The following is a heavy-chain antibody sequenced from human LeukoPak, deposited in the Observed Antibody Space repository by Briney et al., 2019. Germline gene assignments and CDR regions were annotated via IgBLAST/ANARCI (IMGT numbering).Heavy chain of an antibody. CDR2: IYHSGST. CDR3: ARGGGYASPIGY. Sequence: PETLSLTCTPSGGSISTYYWSWIRQPPGKGLEWIGYIYHSGSTNYNPSLKSRVTISVDTSKNQFSLKLSSVTAADTAVYYCARGGGYASPIGYWGQGALVTVSS. CDR1: GGSISTYY. V-gene: IGHV4-59*01. D-gene: IGHD5-12*01. J-gene: IGHJ4*02.